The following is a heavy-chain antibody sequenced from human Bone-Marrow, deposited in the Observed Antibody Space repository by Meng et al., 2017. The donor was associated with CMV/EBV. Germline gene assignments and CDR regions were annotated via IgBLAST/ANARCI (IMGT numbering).Heavy chain of an antibody. V-gene: IGHV3-30*02. Sequence: GESLKISCAASGFTFSSYGMHWVRQAPGKGLEWVAFIRYDGSNKYYADSVKGRFTISRDNSKNTLYLQMNSLRAEDTAVYYCAKDHIANWGSYWNGMDVWGQGTTATVSS. CDR1: GFTFSSYG. J-gene: IGHJ6*02. CDR2: IRYDGSNK. D-gene: IGHD7-27*01. CDR3: AKDHIANWGSYWNGMDV.